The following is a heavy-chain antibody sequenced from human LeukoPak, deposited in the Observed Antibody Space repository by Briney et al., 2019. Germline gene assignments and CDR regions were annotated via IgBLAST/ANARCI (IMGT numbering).Heavy chain of an antibody. V-gene: IGHV3-21*01. J-gene: IGHJ4*02. Sequence: GGSLRLSCAASGFTFSSYSMNWVRQAPGKGLEWVSSISSSSSYIYYADSVKGRFTISRDNAKNSLYLQMNSLRAEDTVVYYCARDSDSSGYCDYWGQGTLVTVSS. CDR2: ISSSSSYI. CDR3: ARDSDSSGYCDY. D-gene: IGHD3-22*01. CDR1: GFTFSSYS.